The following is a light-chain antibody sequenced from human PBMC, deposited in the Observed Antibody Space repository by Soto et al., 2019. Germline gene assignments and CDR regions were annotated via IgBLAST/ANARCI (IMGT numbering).Light chain of an antibody. CDR1: QSVSSSY. J-gene: IGKJ5*01. CDR3: LHYGGSPLT. V-gene: IGKV3-20*01. CDR2: GAS. Sequence: EIMLTQSPGTLSLSPGERATLSCRASQSVSSSYLAWYQQKPGQAPRLLIYGASTRTTGIPDRFSGSGSGTDFTLTIGRLEPGDFAVYYCLHYGGSPLTFGQGTRLEIK.